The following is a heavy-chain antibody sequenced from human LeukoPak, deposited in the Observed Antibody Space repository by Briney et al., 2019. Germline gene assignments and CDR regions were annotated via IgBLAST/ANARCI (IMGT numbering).Heavy chain of an antibody. J-gene: IGHJ4*02. CDR2: MSGSGGTT. CDR3: AKKMLAVRSFDY. CDR1: GFTVSSNY. V-gene: IGHV3-23*01. D-gene: IGHD2-15*01. Sequence: PGGSLRLSCAASGFTVSSNYMSWVRQAPGKGLEWVSTMSGSGGTTYYTDSVKGRFTISRDNSMNTLYLQTNSLRAEDTALYYCAKKMLAVRSFDYWGQGTLVTVSS.